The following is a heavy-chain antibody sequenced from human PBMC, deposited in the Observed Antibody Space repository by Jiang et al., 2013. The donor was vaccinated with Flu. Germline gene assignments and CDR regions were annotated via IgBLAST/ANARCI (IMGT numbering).Heavy chain of an antibody. Sequence: EWLGRTYYRSKWYYDYAVSVKSRLIFNPDTSKNQISLQLKSVTPEDTAVYYCARVEDSSGWFDFWGQGTLVTVSS. CDR2: TYYRSKWYY. CDR3: ARVEDSSGWFDF. J-gene: IGHJ4*02. V-gene: IGHV6-1*01. D-gene: IGHD6-19*01.